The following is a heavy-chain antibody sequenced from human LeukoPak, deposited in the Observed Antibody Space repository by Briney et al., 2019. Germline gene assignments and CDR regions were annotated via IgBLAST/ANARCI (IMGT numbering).Heavy chain of an antibody. CDR2: IYYSGST. D-gene: IGHD3-22*01. Sequence: SETLSLTCTVSGGSISSSSYYWGWIRQPPGKGLEWIGSIYYSGSTNYNPSLKSRVTISVDTSKNQFSLKLSSVTAADTAVYYCARVVQSTDSSGFYLPEYFQHWGQGTLVTVSS. J-gene: IGHJ1*01. V-gene: IGHV4-39*07. CDR3: ARVVQSTDSSGFYLPEYFQH. CDR1: GGSISSSSYY.